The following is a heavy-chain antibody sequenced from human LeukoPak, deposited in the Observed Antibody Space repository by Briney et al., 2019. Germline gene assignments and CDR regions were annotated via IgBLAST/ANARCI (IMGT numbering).Heavy chain of an antibody. CDR3: ARLPADDSVFDH. Sequence: GGSLRLSCAASGCMFSNYWMTWVRQAPGKGLEWVANIKREGSEEHYVESVKGRLTIARDNTKNLLYLQMNSLRAEDTAVYYCARLPADDSVFDHWGQGTLVTVSS. J-gene: IGHJ4*02. CDR2: IKREGSEE. D-gene: IGHD2-15*01. CDR1: GCMFSNYW. V-gene: IGHV3-7*01.